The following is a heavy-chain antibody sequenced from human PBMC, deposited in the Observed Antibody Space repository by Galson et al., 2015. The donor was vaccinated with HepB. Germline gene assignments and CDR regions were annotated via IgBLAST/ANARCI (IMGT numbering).Heavy chain of an antibody. CDR1: GFSVSDSY. D-gene: IGHD5-24*01. CDR3: ARASWGLDDYSNGGPTDY. Sequence: SLRLSCAASGFSVSDSYMTWIRQAPGKGLEWVSSLNSGNRSPTYAAPVKGRFIISRDNAKNSLYLQMTSLRAEDTAVYYCARASWGLDDYSNGGPTDYWGQGTLVTVSS. V-gene: IGHV3-11*06. CDR2: LNSGNRSP. J-gene: IGHJ4*02.